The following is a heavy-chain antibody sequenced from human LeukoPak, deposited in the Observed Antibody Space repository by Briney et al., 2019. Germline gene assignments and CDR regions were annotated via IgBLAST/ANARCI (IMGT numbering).Heavy chain of an antibody. CDR2: ISSSSSYI. CDR3: ARDRPGLMVYAAYYMDV. CDR1: GFTFSSYS. Sequence: GGSLRLSCAASGFTFSSYSMNWVRQAPGKGLEWVSSISSSSSYIYYADSVKGRFTISRDNAKNSLYLQTNSLRAEDTAVYYCARDRPGLMVYAAYYMDVWGKGTTVTVSS. V-gene: IGHV3-21*01. J-gene: IGHJ6*03. D-gene: IGHD2-8*01.